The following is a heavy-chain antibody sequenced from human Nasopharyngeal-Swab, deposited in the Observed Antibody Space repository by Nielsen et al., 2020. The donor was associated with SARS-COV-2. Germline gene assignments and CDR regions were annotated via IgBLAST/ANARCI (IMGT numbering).Heavy chain of an antibody. CDR3: ARWYYDFWSGYHSDIDY. V-gene: IGHV4-34*12. D-gene: IGHD3-3*01. J-gene: IGHJ4*02. CDR2: IIHSGST. Sequence: SETLSLTCAVYGGSFSGYYWSWIRQPPGKGLEWIGEIIHSGSTNYNPSLKSRVTISVDTSKNQFSLKLSSVTAADTAVYYCARWYYDFWSGYHSDIDYWGQGTLVTVSS. CDR1: GGSFSGYY.